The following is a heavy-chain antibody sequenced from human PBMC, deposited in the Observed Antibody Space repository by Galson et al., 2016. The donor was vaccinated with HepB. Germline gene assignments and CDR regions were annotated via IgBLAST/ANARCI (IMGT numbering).Heavy chain of an antibody. CDR3: ARWSTRDQDYWHFDL. J-gene: IGHJ2*01. CDR2: IWFDGSNE. Sequence: SLRLSCAASGFTFSDYGMHWVRQAPGKGLEWVAVIWFDGSNEYYADSVKGRFTTSRDNSKNTLYLQMNSLRAEDTAVYYCARWSTRDQDYWHFDLWGRGTLVTVSS. D-gene: IGHD3-10*01. CDR1: GFTFSDYG. V-gene: IGHV3-33*01.